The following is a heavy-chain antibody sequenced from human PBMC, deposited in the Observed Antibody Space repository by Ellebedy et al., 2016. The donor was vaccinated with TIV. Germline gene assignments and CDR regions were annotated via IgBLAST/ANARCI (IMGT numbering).Heavy chain of an antibody. D-gene: IGHD6-25*01. CDR1: GFSFSGWW. V-gene: IGHV3-74*01. CDR3: ATDRGSDV. J-gene: IGHJ3*01. CDR2: IYADTGGT. Sequence: HTGGSLRLSCAASGFSFSGWWMHWVRQAPGKGLVWVSRIYADTGGTHYADSVKGRFTISSDSAKNTLYLQMNSLRVDDTAVYYCATDRGSDVWGQGTMVTVSA.